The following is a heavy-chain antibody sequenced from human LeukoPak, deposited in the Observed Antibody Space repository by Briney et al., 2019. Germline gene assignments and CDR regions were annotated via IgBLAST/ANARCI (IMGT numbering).Heavy chain of an antibody. CDR1: GYTFTSYG. Sequence: GASVKVSCKASGYTFTSYGISWVRQAPGQGLEWMGWISAYNGNTNYAQKLQGRVTMTTDTSTSTAYMELRSLRSEDTAVYYCARWVGGPVGINYYGMDVWGQGTTVTVSS. D-gene: IGHD2-2*01. CDR2: ISAYNGNT. J-gene: IGHJ6*02. CDR3: ARWVGGPVGINYYGMDV. V-gene: IGHV1-18*01.